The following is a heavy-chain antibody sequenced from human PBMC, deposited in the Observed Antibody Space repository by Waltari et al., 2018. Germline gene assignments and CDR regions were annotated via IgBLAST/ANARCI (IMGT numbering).Heavy chain of an antibody. CDR3: ARVPTYTVSTGGLDY. CDR1: GFTFSTYYW. Sequence: EVHLVESGGGLVQPGGSLRLSCAASGFTFSTYYWMHWVRQAPGQGLVWGERIKSDGSTRNYADSVKGRFTISRDNAKNTVYLQMNSLRAADTAVYYCARVPTYTVSTGGLDYWGQGTLVTVSS. V-gene: IGHV3-74*01. J-gene: IGHJ4*02. D-gene: IGHD4-17*01. CDR2: IKSDGSTR.